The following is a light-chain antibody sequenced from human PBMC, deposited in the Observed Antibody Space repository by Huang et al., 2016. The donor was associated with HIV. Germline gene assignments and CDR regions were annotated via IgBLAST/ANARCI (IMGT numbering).Light chain of an antibody. Sequence: VVLTQSPAALSVSPGERVTLSCRASHNVTANLAWYLHKPGQAPRVHIYDASTRAAGIPARFSGSGSGTEFTRTISSLQSDDSGVYYCQQYTNPPPWTFGQGTRVEI. CDR1: HNVTAN. CDR2: DAS. V-gene: IGKV3-15*01. CDR3: QQYTNPPPWT. J-gene: IGKJ1*01.